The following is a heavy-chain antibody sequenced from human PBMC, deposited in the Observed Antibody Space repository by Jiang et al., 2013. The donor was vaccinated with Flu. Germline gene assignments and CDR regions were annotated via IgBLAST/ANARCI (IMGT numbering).Heavy chain of an antibody. CDR2: ISYDGSNK. CDR3: AKDHDYDFWSGYYSPNWFDP. Sequence: GGVVQPGRSLRLSCAASGFTFSSYGMHWVRQAPGKGLEWVAVISYDGSNKYYADSVKGRFTISRDNSKNTLYLQMNSLRAEDTAVYYCAKDHDYDFWSGYYSPNWFDPWGQGTLVTVSS. CDR1: GFTFSSYG. V-gene: IGHV3-30*18. D-gene: IGHD3-3*01. J-gene: IGHJ5*02.